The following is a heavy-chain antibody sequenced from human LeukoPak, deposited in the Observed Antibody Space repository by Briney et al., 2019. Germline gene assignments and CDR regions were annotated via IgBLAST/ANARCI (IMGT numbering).Heavy chain of an antibody. Sequence: GGSLRLSCAASGFTFSDYWMTRVRQAPGKGLEWVANIKEDGTEKYYVDSVKGRFTVSRDNGKNSLFLRMSSLTVEDTAVYYCAIERRQLFTSSCPYWGRGTLVTVST. J-gene: IGHJ4*01. CDR2: IKEDGTEK. D-gene: IGHD6-13*01. CDR3: AIERRQLFTSSCPY. V-gene: IGHV3-7*01. CDR1: GFTFSDYW.